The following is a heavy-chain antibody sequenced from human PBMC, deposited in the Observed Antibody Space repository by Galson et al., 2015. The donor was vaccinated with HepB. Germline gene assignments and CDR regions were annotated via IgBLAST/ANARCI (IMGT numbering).Heavy chain of an antibody. CDR3: ARGHIAAAGPVDY. Sequence: ETLSLTCAVYGGSFSGYYWSWIRQPPGKGLEWIGEINHSGSTNYNPSLKSRVTISVDTSKNQFSLKLSSVTAADTAVYYCARGHIAAAGPVDYWGQGTLVTVSS. CDR2: INHSGST. J-gene: IGHJ4*02. CDR1: GGSFSGYY. D-gene: IGHD6-13*01. V-gene: IGHV4-34*01.